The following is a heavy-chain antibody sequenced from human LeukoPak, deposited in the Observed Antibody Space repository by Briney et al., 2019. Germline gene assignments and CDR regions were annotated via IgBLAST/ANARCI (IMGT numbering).Heavy chain of an antibody. CDR1: GFTMSHYG. J-gene: IGHJ4*02. D-gene: IGHD3/OR15-3a*01. V-gene: IGHV3-23*01. CDR3: SKHFFTGLDSSLFAS. Sequence: GGSLRLSCAASGFTMSHYGVSWVRQAPGKGLEWISGIRSAVQTTHYADSVKGRFIISRDNSKNALSLQLNSLRPEATELYYCSKHFFTGLDSSLFASWGQATLVTVSS. CDR2: IRSAVQTT.